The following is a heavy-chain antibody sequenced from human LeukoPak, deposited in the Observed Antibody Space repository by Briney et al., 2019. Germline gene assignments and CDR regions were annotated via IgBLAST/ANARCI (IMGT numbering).Heavy chain of an antibody. D-gene: IGHD2-2*01. J-gene: IGHJ4*02. CDR2: ITPIFGTA. V-gene: IGHV1-69*05. CDR1: GGTFSSYA. Sequence: SVKVSCKASGGTFSSYAISWVRQAPGQGLEWMGGITPIFGTANYAQKFQGRVTITTDDSTSTAYMELSSLRSEDTAVYYCARTVPLRRTFDYWGQGTLVTVSS. CDR3: ARTVPLRRTFDY.